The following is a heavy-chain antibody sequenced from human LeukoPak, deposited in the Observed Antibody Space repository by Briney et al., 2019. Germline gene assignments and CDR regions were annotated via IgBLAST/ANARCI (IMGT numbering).Heavy chain of an antibody. CDR2: ISAYNGNT. D-gene: IGHD5-12*01. CDR3: ARAPYSGYDLGYFDY. Sequence: ASVKVSCKASGYTFTSYGISWVRQAPGQGLEWMGWISAYNGNTNYAQKLQGRVTITADESTSTAYMELSSLRSEDTAVYYCARAPYSGYDLGYFDYWGQGTLVTVSS. V-gene: IGHV1-18*01. CDR1: GYTFTSYG. J-gene: IGHJ4*02.